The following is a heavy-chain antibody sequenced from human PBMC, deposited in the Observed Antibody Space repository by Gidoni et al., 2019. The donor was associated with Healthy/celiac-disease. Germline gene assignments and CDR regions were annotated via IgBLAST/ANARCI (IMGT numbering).Heavy chain of an antibody. CDR1: GFTFSSYS. J-gene: IGHJ4*02. V-gene: IGHV3-23*01. CDR2: ISGSGGST. CDR3: AKVHWMMGYDSSGYYRPQYYFDY. Sequence: EVQLLESGGGLVQPGGSLRLSCAASGFTFSSYSMSWVRQAPGKGLEWVSAISGSGGSTYYADSVKGRFTISRDNSKNTLYLQMNSLRAEDTAVYYCAKVHWMMGYDSSGYYRPQYYFDYWGQGTLVTVSS. D-gene: IGHD3-22*01.